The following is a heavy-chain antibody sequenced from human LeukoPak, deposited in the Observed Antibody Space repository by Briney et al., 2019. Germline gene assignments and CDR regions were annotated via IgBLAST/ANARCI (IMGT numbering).Heavy chain of an antibody. CDR1: GFTFSSDW. V-gene: IGHV3-7*01. D-gene: IGHD3-22*01. Sequence: GGSLRLSCAVSGFTFSSDWMIWVRRAPGKGLEWVANIRRDGSETHYVDSVMGRFTISRDNAKNSLYLQMNSLRAEDTAVYYXARDDTHYGSSGSFYDAFDIWGQGTMVTVSS. J-gene: IGHJ3*02. CDR2: IRRDGSET. CDR3: ARDDTHYGSSGSFYDAFDI.